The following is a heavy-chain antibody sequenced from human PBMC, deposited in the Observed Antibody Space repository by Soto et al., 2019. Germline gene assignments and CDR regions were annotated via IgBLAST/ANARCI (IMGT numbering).Heavy chain of an antibody. D-gene: IGHD2-2*01. Sequence: PSGTLSLTXSVSGGSISNSYLSWIRQPPGKGLEWIGYMFYSGSSTNYNPSLKSRVTISVDTSKNQFSLKLSSVTAADTAVYYCASGTIYHSYGMDVWGQGKMVTVSS. V-gene: IGHV4-59*01. CDR1: GGSISNSY. J-gene: IGHJ6*02. CDR2: MFYSGSST. CDR3: ASGTIYHSYGMDV.